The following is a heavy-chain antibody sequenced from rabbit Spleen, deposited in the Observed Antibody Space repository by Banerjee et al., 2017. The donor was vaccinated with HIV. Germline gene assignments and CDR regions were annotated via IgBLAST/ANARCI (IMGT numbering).Heavy chain of an antibody. CDR2: IYGGNDNRI. CDR1: GFSFSSDYY. V-gene: IGHV1S40*01. CDR3: VRSSRTDDWGSDL. J-gene: IGHJ4*01. D-gene: IGHD2-1*01. Sequence: QSLEESGGDLVKPGASLTLTCTASGFSFSSDYYLCWVCQAPGKGLEWIACIYGGNDNRIYYASWAKGRFTISKTSSTTVTLQVTSLTAADTATYFCVRSSRTDDWGSDLWGPGTLVTVS.